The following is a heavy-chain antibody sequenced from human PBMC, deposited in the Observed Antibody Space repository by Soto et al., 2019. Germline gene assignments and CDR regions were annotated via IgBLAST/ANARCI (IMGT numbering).Heavy chain of an antibody. V-gene: IGHV4-39*01. Sequence: LSLTCTVSGGSISSSSYYWGWIRQPPGKGLEWIGSIYYSGSTYYNPSLKSRVTISVDTSKNQFSLKLSSVTAADTAVYYCGAVRQNNWFVPWGQRTLITVSS. CDR3: GAVRQNNWFVP. D-gene: IGHD6-19*01. CDR2: IYYSGST. J-gene: IGHJ5*02. CDR1: GGSISSSSYY.